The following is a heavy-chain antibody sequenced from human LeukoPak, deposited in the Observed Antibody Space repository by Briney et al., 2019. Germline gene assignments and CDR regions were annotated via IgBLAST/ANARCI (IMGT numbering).Heavy chain of an antibody. CDR1: GFTFSSYG. D-gene: IGHD3-22*01. J-gene: IGHJ4*02. Sequence: GGSLRLSCAASGFTFSSYGMNWVRQAPGKGLEWVSSISSSSSYIYYADSVKGRFTISRDNAKNSLYLQMNSLRAEDTAVYYCARVPGYYDSSGYYPPLFDYWGQGTLVTVSS. CDR2: ISSSSSYI. V-gene: IGHV3-21*01. CDR3: ARVPGYYDSSGYYPPLFDY.